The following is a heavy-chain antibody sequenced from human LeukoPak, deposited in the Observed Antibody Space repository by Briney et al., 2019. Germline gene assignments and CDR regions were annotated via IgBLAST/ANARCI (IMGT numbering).Heavy chain of an antibody. CDR1: GFTFSRHG. D-gene: IGHD5-24*01. V-gene: IGHV3-23*01. J-gene: IGHJ4*02. Sequence: GGSLRLSCVASGFTFSRHGMNWVRQAPGKGLEWVSGISPSGDIKYYVDSVKGRFTVSRDNSKNTLYLQINSLRDEDTAVYYCAKDDAWLQYNDWGQGTLVTVSS. CDR2: ISPSGDIK. CDR3: AKDDAWLQYND.